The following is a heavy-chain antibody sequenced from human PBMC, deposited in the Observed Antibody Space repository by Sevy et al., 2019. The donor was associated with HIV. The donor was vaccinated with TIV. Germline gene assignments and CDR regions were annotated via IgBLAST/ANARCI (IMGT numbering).Heavy chain of an antibody. J-gene: IGHJ4*02. D-gene: IGHD3-22*01. Sequence: GGSLRLSCAASGFTFSNYAMNWVRQAPGKGLEWVSGISATGESTYYADSVKGHFTISRDNSMNTLYLQMNSLRAEDTAVEYCAKRDSSDLYTCVSVFDSWGQGTLVTVSS. CDR3: AKRDSSDLYTCVSVFDS. V-gene: IGHV3-23*01. CDR1: GFTFSNYA. CDR2: ISATGEST.